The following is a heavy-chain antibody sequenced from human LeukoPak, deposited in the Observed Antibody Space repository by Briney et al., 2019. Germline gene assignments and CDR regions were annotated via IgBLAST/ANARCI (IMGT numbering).Heavy chain of an antibody. CDR2: IYYSGST. J-gene: IGHJ4*02. D-gene: IGHD5-24*01. Sequence: SETLSLTCTVSGYSISSGYYWGWIRQPPGKGLEWIGSIYYSGSTYYNPSLKSRVTISVDTSKNQFSLKLNSVTAADTAVYYCARHRSKWLQSSFDYWSQGTLVTVSS. CDR3: ARHRSKWLQSSFDY. V-gene: IGHV4-38-2*02. CDR1: GYSISSGYY.